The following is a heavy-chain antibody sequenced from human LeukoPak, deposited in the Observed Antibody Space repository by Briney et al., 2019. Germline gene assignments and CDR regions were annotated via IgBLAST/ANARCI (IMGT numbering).Heavy chain of an antibody. CDR3: ARVKAGATVENFYYYYMDV. D-gene: IGHD1/OR15-1a*01. CDR1: GFAFSTYS. J-gene: IGHJ6*03. CDR2: ITSISSYI. Sequence: PGGSLRLSCAASGFAFSTYSMNWVRQAPGKGLEGVSSITSISSYIKYSDSVRGRFTISRDNAKNSLYLQMNSLRPEDTAVYYCARVKAGATVENFYYYYMDVWGKGTTVTVSS. V-gene: IGHV3-21*01.